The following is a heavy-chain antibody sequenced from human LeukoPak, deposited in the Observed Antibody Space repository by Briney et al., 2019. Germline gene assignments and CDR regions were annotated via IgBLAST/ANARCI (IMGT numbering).Heavy chain of an antibody. CDR1: GFTFSSYT. CDR3: ARYFSQMTTNSDAFDI. D-gene: IGHD5-24*01. CDR2: ISSGSGYR. J-gene: IGHJ3*02. V-gene: IGHV3-21*01. Sequence: GGSLRLSCAASGFTFSSYTMNWVRQAPGKGLEWVSSISSGSGYRNYADSLKGRFTISRDNAKNSLYLQMNSLRAEDTAVYYCARYFSQMTTNSDAFDIWGQGTMVTASS.